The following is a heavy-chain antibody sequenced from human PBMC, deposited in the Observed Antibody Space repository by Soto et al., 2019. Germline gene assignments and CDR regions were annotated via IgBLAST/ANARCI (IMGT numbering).Heavy chain of an antibody. J-gene: IGHJ5*02. CDR2: ISGSGFKK. CDR1: GFIFENFG. Sequence: GGSLRLSCAASGFIFENFGMSWVRQAPGKGLEWISSISGSGFKKYYADSVKGRFTISRDNSKSTVYLELNNLSAEDTAVYHCAKNQGVELVPLATVDWFDPWGQGSVVTVAS. D-gene: IGHD1-26*01. CDR3: AKNQGVELVPLATVDWFDP. V-gene: IGHV3-23*01.